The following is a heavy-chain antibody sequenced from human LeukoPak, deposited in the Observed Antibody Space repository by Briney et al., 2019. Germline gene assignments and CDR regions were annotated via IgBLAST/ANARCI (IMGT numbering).Heavy chain of an antibody. J-gene: IGHJ4*02. CDR2: ISTYNGNT. CDR3: ARGDSTGYSGY. V-gene: IGHV1-18*01. Sequence: ASVKVSCKASGYSFNSYGINWVRQAPGQGLEWMGWISTYNGNTNYAQNLQGRVTLSIDTSTSTAYMEVRGLRSDDTAIYYCARGDSTGYSGYWGQGTLVTVSS. CDR1: GYSFNSYG. D-gene: IGHD3-22*01.